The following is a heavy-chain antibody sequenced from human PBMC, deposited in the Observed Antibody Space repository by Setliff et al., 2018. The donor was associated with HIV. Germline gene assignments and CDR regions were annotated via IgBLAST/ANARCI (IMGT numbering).Heavy chain of an antibody. CDR3: ARSFTYNFWSGLAGDAFDTIGHYLVRRFFDL. Sequence: PSETLSLTCTVSGGSISSSTYYWGWIRQPPGKGLEWIGSIYYSGSTYYNPSLKSRVTISLDTSKNQFSLKLSSVTAADTAVYYCARSFTYNFWSGLAGDAFDTIGHYLVRRFFDLWGQGTMVTVSS. CDR1: GGSISSSTYY. D-gene: IGHD3-3*01. CDR2: IYYSGST. J-gene: IGHJ3*01. V-gene: IGHV4-39*07.